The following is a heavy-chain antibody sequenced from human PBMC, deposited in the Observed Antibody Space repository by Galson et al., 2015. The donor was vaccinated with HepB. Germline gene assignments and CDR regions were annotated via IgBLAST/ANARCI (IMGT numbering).Heavy chain of an antibody. CDR1: GFTFSHYW. D-gene: IGHD6-19*01. J-gene: IGHJ5*01. CDR2: ISNDGTIT. V-gene: IGHV3-74*01. CDR3: ARVYSGWYWFDS. Sequence: SLRLSCAASGFTFSHYWMHWVRQVPGKGLAWVSLISNDGTITNYADSVKGRFTISRDNARNTVYLQMDRLRAEDTAVYYCARVYSGWYWFDSWGQGTLVTVSS.